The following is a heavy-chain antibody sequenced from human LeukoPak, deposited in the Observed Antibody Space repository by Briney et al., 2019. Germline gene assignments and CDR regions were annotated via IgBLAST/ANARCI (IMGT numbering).Heavy chain of an antibody. Sequence: PGGSLRLSCAASGFTFSSYAMSWVRLAPGKGLAWVSVISGSGGSTYYADSVKGRFTVSRDNSKNTLYLQMNSLRAEDTAVYYCAKGRDSSTWYPYDYWGQGTLVTVSS. D-gene: IGHD6-13*01. V-gene: IGHV3-23*01. CDR2: ISGSGGST. J-gene: IGHJ4*02. CDR1: GFTFSSYA. CDR3: AKGRDSSTWYPYDY.